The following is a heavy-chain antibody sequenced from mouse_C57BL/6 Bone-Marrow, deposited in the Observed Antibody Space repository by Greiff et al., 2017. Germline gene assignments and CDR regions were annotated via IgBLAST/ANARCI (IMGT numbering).Heavy chain of an antibody. CDR2: INPYNGGT. CDR3: SINYGSSYLFSY. D-gene: IGHD1-1*01. Sequence: VQLKQSGPVLVKPGASVKMSCKASGYTFTDYYMNWVKQSHGKSLEWIGVINPYNGGTSYNQKFKGKATLTVDKSSSTAYMELNSLTSEDSAVYYCSINYGSSYLFSYWGQGPLATVSA. V-gene: IGHV1-19*01. J-gene: IGHJ3*01. CDR1: GYTFTDYY.